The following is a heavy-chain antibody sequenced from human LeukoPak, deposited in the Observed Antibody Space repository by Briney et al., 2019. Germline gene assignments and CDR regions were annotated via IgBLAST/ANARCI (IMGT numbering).Heavy chain of an antibody. Sequence: SETLSLTCTVSGGSISSSSYYWGWIRQPPGKGLERIGSIYYSGGTYYNPSLKSRVTISVDTSKNQFSLKLSSVTAADTAVYYCAGVARYYYDSSGYYYFDYWGQGTLVTVSS. J-gene: IGHJ4*02. D-gene: IGHD3-22*01. V-gene: IGHV4-39*01. CDR2: IYYSGGT. CDR3: AGVARYYYDSSGYYYFDY. CDR1: GGSISSSSYY.